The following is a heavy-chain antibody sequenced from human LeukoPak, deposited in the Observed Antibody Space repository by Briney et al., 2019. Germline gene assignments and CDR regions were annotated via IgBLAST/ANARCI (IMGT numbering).Heavy chain of an antibody. J-gene: IGHJ4*02. CDR2: IYYSGTT. CDR1: GGSINSNSHH. D-gene: IGHD3-9*01. CDR3: ARRGDILSDYAFDY. V-gene: IGHV4-39*01. Sequence: SETLSLTCSVSGGSINSNSHHWDWIRQAPGKGLEWIGNIYYSGTTSYNPSLKSRATISVDTSKNQFSLRLSSVTAADTAVHYCARRGDILSDYAFDYWGQGTLVTVSS.